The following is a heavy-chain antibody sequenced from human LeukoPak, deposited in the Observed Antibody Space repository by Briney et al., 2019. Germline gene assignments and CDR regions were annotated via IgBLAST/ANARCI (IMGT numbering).Heavy chain of an antibody. CDR2: IIPIFGTA. V-gene: IGHV1-69*13. J-gene: IGHJ4*02. CDR3: ARDYGDYGDY. D-gene: IGHD4-17*01. Sequence: SVKVSCKASGYTFTSYDINWVRQATGQGLEWMGGIIPIFGTANYAQKFQGRVTITADESTSTAYMELSSLRSEDTAVYYCARDYGDYGDYWGQGTLVTVSS. CDR1: GYTFTSYD.